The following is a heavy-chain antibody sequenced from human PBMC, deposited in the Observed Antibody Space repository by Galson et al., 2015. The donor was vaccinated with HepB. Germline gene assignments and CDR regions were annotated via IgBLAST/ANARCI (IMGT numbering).Heavy chain of an antibody. CDR3: ARETPDTYYFDY. J-gene: IGHJ4*02. CDR2: IFAGGGST. CDR1: GYTLTNYH. Sequence: SVKVSCKASGYTLTNYHFHWVRQAPGQGPEWMGKIFAGGGSTSYAERFQGRVTLTRDSSTSTIYMEVRSLRSDDTAVYYCARETPDTYYFDYWGQATLVTVSS. D-gene: IGHD2-15*01. V-gene: IGHV1-46*01.